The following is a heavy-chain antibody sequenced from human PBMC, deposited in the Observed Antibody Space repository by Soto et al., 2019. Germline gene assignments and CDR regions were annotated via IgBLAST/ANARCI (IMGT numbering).Heavy chain of an antibody. D-gene: IGHD2-2*01. CDR2: INGDSGKP. J-gene: IGHJ6*02. V-gene: IGHV1-3*01. Sequence: QAQLVKSGPEVQKPGASMKVSCKASAFNLRSYSIHWVRQAPGQRLEWLGQINGDSGKPRDSHRFEGRVTFKRDTDASTATLELHSLRPEDTAVYYCGRGAGTSKIYAMGMDVWGQGTAVSVSS. CDR3: GRGAGTSKIYAMGMDV. CDR1: AFNLRSYS.